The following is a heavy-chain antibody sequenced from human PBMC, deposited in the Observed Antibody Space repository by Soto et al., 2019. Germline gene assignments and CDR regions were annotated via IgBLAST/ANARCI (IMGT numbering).Heavy chain of an antibody. CDR2: IYYSGST. Sequence: SETLSLTCTVSGGSISSYYWSWIRQPPGKGLEWIGYIYYSGSTNYNPSLKSRVTISVDTSKNQFSLKLSSVTAADTAVYYCARVLPHYYYYYMDVWGKGTTVTVSS. V-gene: IGHV4-59*01. CDR1: GGSISSYY. CDR3: ARVLPHYYYYYMDV. J-gene: IGHJ6*03.